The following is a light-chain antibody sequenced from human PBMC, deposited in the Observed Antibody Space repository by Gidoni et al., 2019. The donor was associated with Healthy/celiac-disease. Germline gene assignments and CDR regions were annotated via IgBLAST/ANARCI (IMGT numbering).Light chain of an antibody. CDR3: CSYAGSSTVV. CDR2: EVS. Sequence: SALTQPPSVSGSPGPSITISCTGTSSDVVSYNLVSWYQQHPGKAPKLMIYEVSKRPSGVSNRFSCSKSGNTASLTISGLQAEDEADYYCCSYAGSSTVVFGGGTKLTVL. J-gene: IGLJ2*01. V-gene: IGLV2-23*02. CDR1: SSDVVSYNL.